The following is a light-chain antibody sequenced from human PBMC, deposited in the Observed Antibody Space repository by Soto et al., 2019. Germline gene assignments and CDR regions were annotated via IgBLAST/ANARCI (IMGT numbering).Light chain of an antibody. V-gene: IGKV3D-7*01. Sequence: PGERVTLSCRACQSVSSSYLTWYQQKPGQAPSLLIYGASTRATSIPARFSGSGSGTDFTLTISSLLPEDFAVYYCQQDCNLPPTFGQGSKVEVK. CDR1: QSVSSSY. CDR3: QQDCNLPPT. CDR2: GAS. J-gene: IGKJ1*01.